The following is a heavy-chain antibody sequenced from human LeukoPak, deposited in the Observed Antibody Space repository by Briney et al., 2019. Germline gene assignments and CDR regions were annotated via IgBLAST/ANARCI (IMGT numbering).Heavy chain of an antibody. CDR2: IYHSGIT. V-gene: IGHV4-38-2*02. D-gene: IGHD5/OR15-5a*01. CDR3: ATLVSTRYYFDY. Sequence: SETLSLTCTVSDYSISSGYGYYWGWIRQPPGKGLEWIGNIYHSGITYYNHFNSSLKSRVTISIDTSKNQFSLRPTSVTAADTAVYFCATLVSTRYYFDYWGQGTLVTVSS. CDR1: DYSISSGYGYY. J-gene: IGHJ4*02.